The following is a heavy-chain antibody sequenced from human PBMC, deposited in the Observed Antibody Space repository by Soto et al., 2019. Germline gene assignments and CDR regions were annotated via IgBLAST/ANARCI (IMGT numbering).Heavy chain of an antibody. D-gene: IGHD3-10*01. CDR3: ARDHCGSGNLGGY. J-gene: IGHJ4*02. CDR2: INAGNGNT. Sequence: GASVKVSCKASGYTFTIYSMHWGRQAPGQRLEWMGWINAGNGNTKYSQKFQGRVTITRDTSASTAYMELSSLRSEDTAVYYCARDHCGSGNLGGYWGQGTLVSVSS. CDR1: GYTFTIYS. V-gene: IGHV1-3*01.